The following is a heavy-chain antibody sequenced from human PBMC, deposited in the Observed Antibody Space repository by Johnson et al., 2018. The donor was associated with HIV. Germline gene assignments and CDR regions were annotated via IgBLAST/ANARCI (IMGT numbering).Heavy chain of an antibody. CDR1: GFTFSSYG. Sequence: VQLVESGGGLVQPGWSLRLSWAASGFTFSSYGMHWVRQAPGKGLEWVAGIWYDGSNKYYADSVKGRFTISRDNSKNTLYLQMNSLRAEDTAVYYCAKIGIRVGATTMMDSDAF. V-gene: IGHV3-33*06. D-gene: IGHD1-26*01. CDR3: AKIGIRVGATTMMDSDAF. CDR2: IWYDGSNK. J-gene: IGHJ3*01.